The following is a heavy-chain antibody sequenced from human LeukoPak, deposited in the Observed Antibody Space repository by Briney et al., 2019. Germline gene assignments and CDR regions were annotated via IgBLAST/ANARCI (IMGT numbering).Heavy chain of an antibody. J-gene: IGHJ4*02. CDR2: IIPILGIA. CDR3: AREPFGETRLKGQTFDY. D-gene: IGHD3-10*01. V-gene: IGHV1-69*04. Sequence: SVKVSCKASGGTFSSYAISWVRQAPGQGLEWMGRIIPILGIANYAQKFRGRVTITADKSTSTAYMELSSLRSEDTAVYYCAREPFGETRLKGQTFDYWGQGTLVTVSS. CDR1: GGTFSSYA.